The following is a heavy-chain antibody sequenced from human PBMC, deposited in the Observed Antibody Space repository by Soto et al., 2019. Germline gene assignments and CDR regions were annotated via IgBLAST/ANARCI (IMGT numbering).Heavy chain of an antibody. Sequence: ASVKGSCKASGYTLPRYDINWVRQATGQGLEWMGWMNPNSGNTGYAQKFQGRVTMTRNTSISTAYMELSSLRSEDTAVYYCVGGDYGFDYWGQGTLVTVSS. D-gene: IGHD4-17*01. CDR3: VGGDYGFDY. J-gene: IGHJ4*02. V-gene: IGHV1-8*01. CDR1: GYTLPRYD. CDR2: MNPNSGNT.